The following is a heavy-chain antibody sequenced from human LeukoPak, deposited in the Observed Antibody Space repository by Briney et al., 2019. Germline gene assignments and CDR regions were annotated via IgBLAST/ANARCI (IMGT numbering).Heavy chain of an antibody. V-gene: IGHV4-59*12. CDR2: IYYSGST. Sequence: SKTLSLTCTVSGGSISSYYWSWIRQPPGKGLEWIGYIYYSGSTNYNPSLKSRVTISVDTSKNQFSLKLSSVTAADTAVYYCARDKALRYFDWFPHGYFDYWGQGTLVTVSS. J-gene: IGHJ4*02. D-gene: IGHD3-9*01. CDR1: GGSISSYY. CDR3: ARDKALRYFDWFPHGYFDY.